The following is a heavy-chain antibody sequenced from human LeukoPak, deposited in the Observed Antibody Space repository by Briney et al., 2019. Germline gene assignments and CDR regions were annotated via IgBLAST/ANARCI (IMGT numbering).Heavy chain of an antibody. J-gene: IGHJ4*02. V-gene: IGHV4-61*01. CDR2: SYYRGST. CDR1: GGSVSSGSYY. CDR3: ARVLSVWYQPIDY. D-gene: IGHD6-19*01. Sequence: SETLSLTCTVSGGSVSSGSYYWSWIRQPPGKGLEWIGYSYYRGSTNDTPSPKSRVTISVDTSKTQFSLKLSSVTAADTAVYYCARVLSVWYQPIDYWGQGTLVTVSS.